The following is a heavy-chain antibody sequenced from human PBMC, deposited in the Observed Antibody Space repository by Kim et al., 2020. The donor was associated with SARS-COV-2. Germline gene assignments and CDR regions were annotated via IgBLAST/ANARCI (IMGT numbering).Heavy chain of an antibody. J-gene: IGHJ4*02. D-gene: IGHD3-10*01. CDR3: TTGRRRITMVRGVIITDDY. Sequence: GRFTISRDDSKNTLYLQMNSLKTEDTAVYYCTTGRRRITMVRGVIITDDYWGQGTLVTVSS. V-gene: IGHV3-15*01.